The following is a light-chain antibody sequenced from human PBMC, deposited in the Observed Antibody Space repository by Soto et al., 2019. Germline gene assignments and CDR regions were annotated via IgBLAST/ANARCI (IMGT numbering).Light chain of an antibody. CDR1: SSDVGGYNY. CDR3: SSYTSSSTS. CDR2: DVS. Sequence: QSVLTRPASVSGSPGQSITISCPGTSSDVGGYNYVSWYQQHPGKAPKLMIYDVSNRPSGVSNRFSGSKSGNTASLTISGLQAEDEADYYCSSYTSSSTSFGTGTKVTVL. J-gene: IGLJ1*01. V-gene: IGLV2-14*01.